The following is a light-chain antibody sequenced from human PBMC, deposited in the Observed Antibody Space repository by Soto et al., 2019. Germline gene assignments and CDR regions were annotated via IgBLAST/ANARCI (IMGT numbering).Light chain of an antibody. CDR2: GAS. Sequence: EIVLTQSPGTLSLSPGERATLSCRASQSVSSNYLAWYQQKPGQAPRLLIYGASSRATGIPDRFSGSGSGPDFTLTISSLQPEDVATYCCQQSYSTPQTFGQGTKVEFK. V-gene: IGKV3-20*01. J-gene: IGKJ1*01. CDR1: QSVSSNY. CDR3: QQSYSTPQT.